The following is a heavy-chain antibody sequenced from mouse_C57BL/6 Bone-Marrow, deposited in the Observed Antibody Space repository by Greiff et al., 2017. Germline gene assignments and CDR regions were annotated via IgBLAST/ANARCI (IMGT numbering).Heavy chain of an antibody. CDR1: GYTFTSYG. D-gene: IGHD1-1*01. Sequence: VQLQQSGAELARPGASVKLSCKASGYTFTSYGISWVKQRTGQGLEWIGEIYPRSGNTYYNEKFKGKATLTADKSSSTAYMELRSLTSEDSAVYFCARGMGYHYGSIYSYWGQRTTLTVSS. J-gene: IGHJ2*01. V-gene: IGHV1-81*01. CDR2: IYPRSGNT. CDR3: ARGMGYHYGSIYSY.